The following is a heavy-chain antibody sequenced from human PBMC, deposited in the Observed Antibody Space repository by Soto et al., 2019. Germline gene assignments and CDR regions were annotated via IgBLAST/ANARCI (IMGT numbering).Heavy chain of an antibody. V-gene: IGHV5-10-1*01. Sequence: GESLKISCKGSGNRFSNYWINWVRQVPGKGLEWMGRIDVSDSYTNYSPSFQGHVTISADKSISTVYLQWNSLKAADTAVYFCAKRRVGDAFDVWGQGTKGTVS. D-gene: IGHD1-26*01. CDR1: GNRFSNYW. CDR2: IDVSDSYT. CDR3: AKRRVGDAFDV. J-gene: IGHJ3*01.